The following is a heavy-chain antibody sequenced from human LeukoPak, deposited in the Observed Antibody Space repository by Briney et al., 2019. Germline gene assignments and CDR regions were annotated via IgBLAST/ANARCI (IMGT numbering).Heavy chain of an antibody. D-gene: IGHD6-19*01. Sequence: GGSLRLSCAASGVTFSKYWMLWVRQAPGKGRESVSRINTDGTVTTYADSVKGRFTVSRDNADNTMFLQMNSVRDEDTAVYYCATKQWLAPPPDSWGQGTPVTVYS. CDR3: ATKQWLAPPPDS. CDR2: INTDGTVT. V-gene: IGHV3-74*01. J-gene: IGHJ4*02. CDR1: GVTFSKYW.